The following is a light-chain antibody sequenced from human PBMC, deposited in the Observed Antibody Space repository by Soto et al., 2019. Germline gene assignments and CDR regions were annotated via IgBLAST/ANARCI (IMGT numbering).Light chain of an antibody. Sequence: QSVLTQPASVSGSPGQSITISCTGTSSDVGGYNFVSWYQQHPGKAPKLIIYEVTSRPSGVSNRFSGSKSGNTASLTISGLQAEDEADYYCNSYTRSTKYVFGTGTKVTVL. V-gene: IGLV2-14*03. CDR2: EVT. J-gene: IGLJ1*01. CDR1: SSDVGGYNF. CDR3: NSYTRSTKYV.